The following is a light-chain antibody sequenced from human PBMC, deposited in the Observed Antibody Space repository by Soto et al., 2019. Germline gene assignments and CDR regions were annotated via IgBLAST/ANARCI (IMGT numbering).Light chain of an antibody. Sequence: QSALTQPASVSGSPGQSITISCTGTSSDIGVYNYVSWYQQHPGKAPKLMIYEVSNRPSGVSNRFSGSKSGNTASLTISGLQAEDEAEYYCSSYTRSTTLNVLFGGGTKLTVL. CDR3: SSYTRSTTLNVL. CDR1: SSDIGVYNY. J-gene: IGLJ2*01. CDR2: EVS. V-gene: IGLV2-14*01.